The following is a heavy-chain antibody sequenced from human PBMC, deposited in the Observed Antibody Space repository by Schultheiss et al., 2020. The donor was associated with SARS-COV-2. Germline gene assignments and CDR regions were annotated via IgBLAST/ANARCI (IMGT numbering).Heavy chain of an antibody. D-gene: IGHD1-20*01. CDR3: ARGLSPLTGTTADY. J-gene: IGHJ4*02. Sequence: GGSLRLSCAASGFTFSDYYMSWIRQAPGKGLECVSYISSSSSTICYADSVKGRFTISRDNSKNTLYLQMNSLRAEDTAVYYCARGLSPLTGTTADYWGQGTLVTVSS. CDR2: ISSSSSTI. CDR1: GFTFSDYY. V-gene: IGHV3-11*04.